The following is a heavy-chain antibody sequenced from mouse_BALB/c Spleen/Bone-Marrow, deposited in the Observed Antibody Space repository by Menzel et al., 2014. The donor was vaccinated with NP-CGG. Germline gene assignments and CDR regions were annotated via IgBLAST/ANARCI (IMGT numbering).Heavy chain of an antibody. J-gene: IGHJ4*01. V-gene: IGHV5-6*02. CDR3: TRRTGTDYYAMDY. Sequence: DVKLQESGGDLVKPGGSLKLSCAASGFTFSSYGMSWVRQTPDKRLEWVATISSGGIYTYYPDSVKGRFTISRDNAKNTLYLQMSSLKSEDTAMYYCTRRTGTDYYAMDYRGQGTSVSVSS. CDR2: ISSGGIYT. CDR1: GFTFSSYG. D-gene: IGHD4-1*01.